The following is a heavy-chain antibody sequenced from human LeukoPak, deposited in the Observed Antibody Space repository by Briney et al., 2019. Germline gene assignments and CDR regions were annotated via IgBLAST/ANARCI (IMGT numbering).Heavy chain of an antibody. Sequence: GGSLRLSCAVSGFTVGSYAMSWVRQAPGKGLGWVSGVSNTGLTTYYIDSVKGRFTISRDNAKNSLYLQMNSLRAEDMALYYCAKDMGPLVGALHAFDIWGQGTMVTVSS. D-gene: IGHD1-26*01. V-gene: IGHV3-23*01. CDR3: AKDMGPLVGALHAFDI. CDR2: VSNTGLTT. CDR1: GFTVGSYA. J-gene: IGHJ3*02.